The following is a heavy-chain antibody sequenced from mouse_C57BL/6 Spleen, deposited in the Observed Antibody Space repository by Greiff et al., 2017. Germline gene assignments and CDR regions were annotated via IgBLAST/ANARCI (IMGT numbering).Heavy chain of an antibody. CDR1: GYTFTSYW. J-gene: IGHJ2*01. V-gene: IGHV1-55*01. CDR3: ARRFDY. CDR2: IYPGSGST. Sequence: VQRVESGAELVKPGASVKMSCKASGYTFTSYWITWVKQRPGQGLEWIGDIYPGSGSTNYNEKFKSKATLTVDTSSSTAYMQLSSLTSEDSAVYYCARRFDYWGQGTTLTVSS.